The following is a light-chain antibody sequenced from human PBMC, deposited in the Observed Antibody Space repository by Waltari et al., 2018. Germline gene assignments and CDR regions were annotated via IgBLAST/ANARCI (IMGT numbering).Light chain of an antibody. Sequence: ELVLTQSPGTLSLSPGETATLSCRASQSISRYLVWYQQKPGQAPRLLIYEASRRATGIPDRFSGSGSGTDFSLTISRLEPEDFAVYYCQNYERLPATFGQGTKVEIK. CDR1: QSISRY. V-gene: IGKV3-20*01. CDR2: EAS. J-gene: IGKJ1*01. CDR3: QNYERLPAT.